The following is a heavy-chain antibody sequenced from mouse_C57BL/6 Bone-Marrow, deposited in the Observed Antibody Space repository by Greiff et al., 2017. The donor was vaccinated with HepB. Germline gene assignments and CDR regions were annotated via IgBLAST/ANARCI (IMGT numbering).Heavy chain of an antibody. CDR3: ARGDLEKLSYYFDY. D-gene: IGHD1-1*02. Sequence: EVNVVESGGGLVKPGGSLKLSCAASGFTFSSYAMSWVRQTPEKRLEWVATISDGGSYTYYPDNVKGRFTISRDNAKNNLYLQMSHLKSEDTAMYYCARGDLEKLSYYFDYWGQGTTLTVSS. V-gene: IGHV5-4*03. CDR2: ISDGGSYT. J-gene: IGHJ2*01. CDR1: GFTFSSYA.